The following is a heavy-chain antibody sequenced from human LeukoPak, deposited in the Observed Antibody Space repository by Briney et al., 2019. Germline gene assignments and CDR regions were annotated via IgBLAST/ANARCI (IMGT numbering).Heavy chain of an antibody. J-gene: IGHJ4*02. CDR1: GYSFSGHY. CDR3: ARGEPGYSGYEDFDY. D-gene: IGHD5-12*01. V-gene: IGHV1-2*02. CDR2: INPNSGCT. Sequence: ASMKVSCKTSGYSFSGHYMHWVRQAPGQGLEWMGWINPNSGCTNYPQKFQGRVTMTRDTSISTAYMELSRLTSDDTAVYYCARGEPGYSGYEDFDYWGQGTLVTVSS.